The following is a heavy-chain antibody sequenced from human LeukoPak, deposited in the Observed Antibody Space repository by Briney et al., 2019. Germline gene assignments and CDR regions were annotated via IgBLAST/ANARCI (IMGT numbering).Heavy chain of an antibody. CDR3: AKDSGYSTNHFDY. Sequence: PGGSLRLSCAASGFTFDDYAMRWVRQAPGKGLEWVSGISWNSGSIGYADSVKGRFTISRDNAKNSLYLQMNSLRAEDTALYYCAKDSGYSTNHFDYWGQGTLVTVSS. D-gene: IGHD6-13*01. J-gene: IGHJ4*02. CDR2: ISWNSGSI. CDR1: GFTFDDYA. V-gene: IGHV3-9*01.